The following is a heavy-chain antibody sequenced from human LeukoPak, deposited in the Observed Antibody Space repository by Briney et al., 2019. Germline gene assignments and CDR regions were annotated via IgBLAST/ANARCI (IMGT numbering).Heavy chain of an antibody. CDR1: GGSFSGYY. CDR3: ARVGRYSYGATFFDY. Sequence: SETLSLTCAVYGGSFSGYYWSWIRQPPGKGLEWIGEINHSGSTNYNPPLKSRVTISVDTSKNQFSLKLSSVTAADTAVYYCARVGRYSYGATFFDYWGQGTLVTVSS. V-gene: IGHV4-34*01. CDR2: INHSGST. D-gene: IGHD5-18*01. J-gene: IGHJ4*02.